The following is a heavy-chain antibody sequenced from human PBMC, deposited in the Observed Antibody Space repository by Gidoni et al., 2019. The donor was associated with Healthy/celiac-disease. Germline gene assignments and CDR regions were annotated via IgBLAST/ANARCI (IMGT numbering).Heavy chain of an antibody. CDR1: GGTFSSYA. Sequence: QVQLVQSGAEVKKPGSSVKVSCKASGGTFSSYAISWVRQAPGQGLEWMGGIIPIFGTANYAQKFQGRVTITADESTSTAYMELSSLRSEDTAVYYCARGAAESGRWLQSRYYFDYWGQGTLVTVSS. CDR3: ARGAAESGRWLQSRYYFDY. V-gene: IGHV1-69*01. J-gene: IGHJ4*02. CDR2: IIPIFGTA. D-gene: IGHD1-26*01.